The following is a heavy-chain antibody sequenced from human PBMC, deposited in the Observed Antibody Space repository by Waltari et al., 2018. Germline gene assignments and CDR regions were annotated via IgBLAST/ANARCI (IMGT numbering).Heavy chain of an antibody. CDR2: VDPEDGET. CDR1: GFTFTDYY. Sequence: DVQLVQSGAEVKKSGATVKISCKISGFTFTDYYIHWVQQAPGKGLKWVGLVDPEDGETVYAGNFQGRVTITADTLTDTAFMEVDTLRSEDTAVYYCATGREQLAHFDHWGQGTLVTVSS. V-gene: IGHV1-69-2*01. J-gene: IGHJ4*02. D-gene: IGHD6-6*01. CDR3: ATGREQLAHFDH.